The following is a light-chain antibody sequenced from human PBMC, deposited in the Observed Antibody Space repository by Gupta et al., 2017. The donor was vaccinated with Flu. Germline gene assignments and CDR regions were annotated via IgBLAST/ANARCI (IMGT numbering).Light chain of an antibody. J-gene: IGLJ2*01. CDR3: QVWDSSSDHVV. CDR2: DDS. V-gene: IGLV3-21*02. CDR1: NIGSKS. Sequence: SYVLTQAPSVSVAPGQTARITCGGNNIGSKSVHWYQQKPGQAPILVGYDDSDRPSGIPERFSGSKSGNTATLTISRVEAGDEADYYCQVWDSSSDHVVFGGGTKPTVL.